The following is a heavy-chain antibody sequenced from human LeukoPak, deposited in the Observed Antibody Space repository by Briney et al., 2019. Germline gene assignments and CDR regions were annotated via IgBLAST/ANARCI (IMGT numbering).Heavy chain of an antibody. CDR1: GFTFSSYA. Sequence: GGSLRLSCAASGFTFSSYAMSWVRQAPGKGLEWVSAIGDSGDSTHYADSVRGRFTISRDNSKNTLYLQMNSLRVEDTALYYCAKAAGYSSQTAYYWGQGTLVTVSS. D-gene: IGHD6-13*01. J-gene: IGHJ4*02. V-gene: IGHV3-23*01. CDR2: IGDSGDST. CDR3: AKAAGYSSQTAYY.